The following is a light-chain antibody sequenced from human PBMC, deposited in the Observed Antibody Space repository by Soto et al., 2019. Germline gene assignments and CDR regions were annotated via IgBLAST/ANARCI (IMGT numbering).Light chain of an antibody. CDR2: EVS. V-gene: IGLV2-14*01. CDR3: SSYTTANTYV. CDR1: SSDVGGYNY. J-gene: IGLJ1*01. Sequence: QSVLTQPASVPGSPGQSITISCTGTSSDVGGYNYVSWYQQHPGKAPKLMIYEVSNRPSGVSNRFSGSKSGNTASLTISGLQAEDEADYYCSSYTTANTYVFGTGTKVTVL.